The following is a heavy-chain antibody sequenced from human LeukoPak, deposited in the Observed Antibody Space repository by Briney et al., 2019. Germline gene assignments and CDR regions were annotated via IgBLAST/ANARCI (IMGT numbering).Heavy chain of an antibody. J-gene: IGHJ6*02. CDR2: IYYSGST. D-gene: IGHD3-3*01. CDR3: ARDYDFWSGYYTDYYYGMDV. V-gene: IGHV4-39*01. Sequence: SETLSLTCAVYGGSFSSYYWGWIRQPPGKGLEWIGSIYYSGSTYYNPSLKSRVTISVDTSKNQFSLKLSSVTAADTAVYYCARDYDFWSGYYTDYYYGMDVWGQGTTVTVSS. CDR1: GGSFSSYY.